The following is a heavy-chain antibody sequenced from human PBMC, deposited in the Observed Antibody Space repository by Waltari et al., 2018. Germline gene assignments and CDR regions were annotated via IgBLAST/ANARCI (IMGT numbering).Heavy chain of an antibody. Sequence: QLQLQESGPGLVKPSETLSLTCTVSGGSISSSSYYWGWIRQPPGKGLEWIGSIYYSGSTYYNPSLKSRVTISVDTSKNQFSLKLSSVTAADTAVYYCARSHGGELYYFDYWGREPWSPSPQ. CDR1: GGSISSSSYY. D-gene: IGHD2-21*01. CDR3: ARSHGGELYYFDY. V-gene: IGHV4-39*07. J-gene: IGHJ4*02. CDR2: IYYSGST.